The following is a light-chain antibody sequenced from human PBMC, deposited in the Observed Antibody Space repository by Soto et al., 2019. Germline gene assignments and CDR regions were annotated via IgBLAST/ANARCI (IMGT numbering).Light chain of an antibody. CDR1: QSVTSNY. CDR3: QQYGSSVTWT. J-gene: IGKJ1*01. V-gene: IGKV3-20*01. CDR2: AAS. Sequence: EVVLTQSPGTVSLSPGERATLSCRASQSVTSNYLAWYQQKPGQAPRLLIYAASSRATGIPDRFSGSGSGTDFTLSISRLETEDFAVYYCQQYGSSVTWTVGQGTKVEIK.